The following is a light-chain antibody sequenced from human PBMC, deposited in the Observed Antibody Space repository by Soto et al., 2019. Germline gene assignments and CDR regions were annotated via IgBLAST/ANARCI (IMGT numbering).Light chain of an antibody. CDR1: QSVSSN. CDR2: GAS. V-gene: IGKV3-15*01. Sequence: EIVMTQSPATLSVSPGERATLSCRASQSVSSNLAWYQQKPGQAPRLLIYGASTRATGIPARFSGSGSGTEFTLTISSLQSEXXXXYYCQQYNNWPPLYTFGQGTKLEIK. J-gene: IGKJ2*01. CDR3: QQYNNWPPLYT.